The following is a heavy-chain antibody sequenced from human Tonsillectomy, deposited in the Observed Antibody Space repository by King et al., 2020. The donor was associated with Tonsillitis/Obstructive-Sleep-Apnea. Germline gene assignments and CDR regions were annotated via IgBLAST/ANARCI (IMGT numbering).Heavy chain of an antibody. D-gene: IGHD5-24*01. J-gene: IGHJ4*02. Sequence: QLVQSGAEVKKPGASVKVSCKASGYTFTTYTMHWVRQAPGKRLELMGWSNAGNGNTEYSQKFQGRVTITRDTSASTAYMELSSLRSEDTAVYYCARDKDGYNYPDYWGQGTLVTVSS. CDR2: SNAGNGNT. V-gene: IGHV1-3*01. CDR3: ARDKDGYNYPDY. CDR1: GYTFTTYT.